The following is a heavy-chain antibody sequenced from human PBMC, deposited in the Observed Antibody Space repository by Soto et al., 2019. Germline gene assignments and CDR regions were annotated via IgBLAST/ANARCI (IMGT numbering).Heavy chain of an antibody. CDR3: ARGNIAAVGTWFDY. CDR1: GFTFSSYW. D-gene: IGHD6-13*01. CDR2: INSDGSST. Sequence: GGSLRLSCAASGFTFSSYWMHWVRQAPGKGLVWVSRINSDGSSTSYADSVKGRFTISRDNAKNTLYLQMNSLRAEDTAVYCCARGNIAAVGTWFDYWGQGTLVTVSS. V-gene: IGHV3-74*01. J-gene: IGHJ4*02.